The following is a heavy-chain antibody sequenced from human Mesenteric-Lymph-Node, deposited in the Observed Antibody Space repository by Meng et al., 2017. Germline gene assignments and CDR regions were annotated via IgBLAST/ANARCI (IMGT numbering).Heavy chain of an antibody. CDR1: GGSFSGYY. Sequence: QVQRQQWGEGLLNPCETLSLTCAVYGGSFSGYYWSWICQPPGKGLEWIGEINHSSSTKYNPSLKSRVTISVDRSKNQFSLKLNSVTAADTAVYYCARKEGNYFGPWGQGTLVTVSS. CDR3: ARKEGNYFGP. CDR2: INHSSST. V-gene: IGHV4-34*01. D-gene: IGHD4-11*01. J-gene: IGHJ5*02.